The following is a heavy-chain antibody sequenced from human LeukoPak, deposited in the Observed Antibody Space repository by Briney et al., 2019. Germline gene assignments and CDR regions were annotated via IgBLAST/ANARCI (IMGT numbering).Heavy chain of an antibody. D-gene: IGHD2-21*02. V-gene: IGHV1-8*01. CDR3: ARVSRGHAYCGGDCYSDFDY. Sequence: ASVKVSCKASGYTFTSYDINWVRQATGQGLEWMGWMNPNSGNTGYAQKFQGRVTMTRNTSISTAYMELSSLRSEDTAVYYCARVSRGHAYCGGDCYSDFDYWGQGTLVTVSS. CDR1: GYTFTSYD. CDR2: MNPNSGNT. J-gene: IGHJ4*02.